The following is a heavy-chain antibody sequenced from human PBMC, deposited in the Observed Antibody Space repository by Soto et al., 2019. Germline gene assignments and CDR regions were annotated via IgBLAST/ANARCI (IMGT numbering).Heavy chain of an antibody. D-gene: IGHD2-8*01. CDR1: GFTFSSYG. CDR3: ARDSPQWVADY. Sequence: GGSLRLSCAASGFTFSSYGMHWVRQAPGKGLEWVAVIXYXGXXXYXXXSVKGRFTVSRDNSKNTLYLQMNSLRAEDTAVYYCARDSPQWVADYWGQGTLVTVSS. V-gene: IGHV3-33*01. CDR2: IXYXGXXX. J-gene: IGHJ4*02.